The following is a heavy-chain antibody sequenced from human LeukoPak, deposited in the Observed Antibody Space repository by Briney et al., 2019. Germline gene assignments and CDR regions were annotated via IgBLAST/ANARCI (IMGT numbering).Heavy chain of an antibody. Sequence: PAGSLPLSGTASGFAFSAYWMHWVRQAPGKGLVWVSHISSDGSSTAYADSLKGRFTISRDNAKNTLFLEMNSLRAEDTAVYYCAREGGGIDYWGQGTLVT. D-gene: IGHD2-15*01. CDR2: ISSDGSST. CDR1: GFAFSAYW. V-gene: IGHV3-74*01. J-gene: IGHJ4*02. CDR3: AREGGGIDY.